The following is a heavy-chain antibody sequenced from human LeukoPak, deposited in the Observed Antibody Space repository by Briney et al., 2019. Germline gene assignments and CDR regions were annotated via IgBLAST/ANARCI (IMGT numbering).Heavy chain of an antibody. CDR2: INQDGSEK. Sequence: PGGSLRLSCAASGFTFSTFWMSWVRQAPGKGLEWVANINQDGSEKYYVGSMEGRFTVSRDNAMNSLYLQMDSLRAEDTAVYYCARGGTFVSDYWGQGTLVTVSS. D-gene: IGHD1-1*01. J-gene: IGHJ4*02. CDR1: GFTFSTFW. CDR3: ARGGTFVSDY. V-gene: IGHV3-7*01.